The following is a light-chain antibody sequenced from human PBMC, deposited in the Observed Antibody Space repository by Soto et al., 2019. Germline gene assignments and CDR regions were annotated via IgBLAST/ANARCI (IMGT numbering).Light chain of an antibody. CDR3: QQYGSSPRT. CDR1: QSVSSSY. J-gene: IGKJ1*01. V-gene: IGKV3-20*01. CDR2: GAS. Sequence: EIVLTQSPGTLSLSPGERATLSCRASQSVSSSYLAWYQQKPGQAPRLLIYGASSRATGIPDRFSGSGSGTAFTLTISSLEPEDFAVYYRQQYGSSPRTFGQGTKVEIK.